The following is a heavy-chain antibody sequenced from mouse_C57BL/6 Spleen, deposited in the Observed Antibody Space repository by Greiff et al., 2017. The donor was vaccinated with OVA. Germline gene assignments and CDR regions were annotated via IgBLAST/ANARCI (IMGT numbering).Heavy chain of an antibody. J-gene: IGHJ1*03. D-gene: IGHD1-1*01. CDR2: ISYDGSN. CDR3: ARIYYYGSSRYFDV. V-gene: IGHV3-6*01. Sequence: EVKLVESGPGLVKPSQSLSLTCSVTGYSITSGYYWNWIRQFPGNKLEWMGYISYDGSNNYNPSLKNRISITRDTSKNQFFLKLNSVTTEDTATDYCARIYYYGSSRYFDVWGTGTTVTVSS. CDR1: GYSITSGYY.